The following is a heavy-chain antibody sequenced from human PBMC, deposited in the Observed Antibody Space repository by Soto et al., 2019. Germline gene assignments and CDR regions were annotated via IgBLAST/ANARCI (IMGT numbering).Heavy chain of an antibody. Sequence: QVQLVESGGGVVQPGRSLRLSCAASGFTFSSYAMHWVRQAPGKGLEWVAVISYDGSNKYYADSVKGRFTISRDNSKNTLYLQMNSLRAEDTAVYYCARDSEGKDVWGQGTTVTVSS. CDR1: GFTFSSYA. V-gene: IGHV3-30-3*01. CDR2: ISYDGSNK. J-gene: IGHJ6*02. CDR3: ARDSEGKDV.